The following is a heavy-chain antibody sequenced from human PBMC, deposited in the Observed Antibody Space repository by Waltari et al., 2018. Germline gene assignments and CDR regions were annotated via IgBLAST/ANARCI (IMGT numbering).Heavy chain of an antibody. CDR2: RSYDGSNK. D-gene: IGHD3-9*01. Sequence: QVQLVESGGGVVQPGRSLRLSCAASGFTFSSYAMHWVRQAPGKGLEWVAVRSYDGSNKYYADSVKGRFTISRDNSKNTLYLQMNSLRAEDTAVYYCARPDYDILGFDPWGQGTLVTVSS. CDR1: GFTFSSYA. J-gene: IGHJ5*02. CDR3: ARPDYDILGFDP. V-gene: IGHV3-30*01.